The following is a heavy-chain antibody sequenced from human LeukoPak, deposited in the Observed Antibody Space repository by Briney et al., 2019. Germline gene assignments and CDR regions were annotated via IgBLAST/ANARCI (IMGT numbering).Heavy chain of an antibody. CDR1: GYTFTSYD. Sequence: ASVKVSCKASGYTFTSYDINWVRQATGQGLEWMGWMNPNSGNTGYAQKFQGRVTMTRNTSISTAYMELSSLRAEDTAVYYCARDSEPGYSYGPACDYWGQGTLVTVSS. CDR3: ARDSEPGYSYGPACDY. CDR2: MNPNSGNT. V-gene: IGHV1-8*01. D-gene: IGHD5-18*01. J-gene: IGHJ4*02.